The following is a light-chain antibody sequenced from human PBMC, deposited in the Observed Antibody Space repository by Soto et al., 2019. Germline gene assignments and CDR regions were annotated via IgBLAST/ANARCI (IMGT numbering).Light chain of an antibody. CDR3: QQYGTSAPIT. CDR2: GAS. J-gene: IGKJ5*01. Sequence: EIVLTQSPGTLSLSPGERATLSCRASQSVSSNYLAWYQQKPGQAPSLLIYGASSRATGIPDRFSGSGSGTDFTLTISRLEPEDFGMYYCQQYGTSAPITCGQGTRVEIE. CDR1: QSVSSNY. V-gene: IGKV3-20*01.